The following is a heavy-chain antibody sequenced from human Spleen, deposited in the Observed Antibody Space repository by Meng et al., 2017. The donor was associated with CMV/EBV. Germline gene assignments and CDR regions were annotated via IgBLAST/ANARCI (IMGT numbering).Heavy chain of an antibody. J-gene: IGHJ2*01. D-gene: IGHD5-18*01. CDR2: INRRGNE. CDR3: ARGLKRRILLWSLEYWYFDH. V-gene: IGHV4-34*01. CDR1: FRVYC. Sequence: FRVYCWGWIRRPPGKGMEWMGEINRRGNEYYNPSHKDRITISVDTSKNQFSLKLSSMTAADTDVYYCARGLKRRILLWSLEYWYFDHWGRGTLVTVSS.